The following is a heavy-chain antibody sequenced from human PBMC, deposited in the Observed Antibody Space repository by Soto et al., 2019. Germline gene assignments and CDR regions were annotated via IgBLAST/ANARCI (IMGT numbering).Heavy chain of an antibody. CDR3: ARVSVHCSGGSCPPSDY. D-gene: IGHD2-15*01. J-gene: IGHJ4*02. CDR1: GYTFTSYG. Sequence: ASVKVSCKASGYTFTSYGISWVRQAPGQGLEWMGWISAYNGNTNYAQKLQGRVTMTTDTSTSTAYMELRSLRSDDTAVYYCARVSVHCSGGSCPPSDYWGQGTLVTVSS. CDR2: ISAYNGNT. V-gene: IGHV1-18*01.